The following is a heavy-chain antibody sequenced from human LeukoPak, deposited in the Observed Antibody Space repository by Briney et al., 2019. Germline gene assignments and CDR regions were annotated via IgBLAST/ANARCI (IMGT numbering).Heavy chain of an antibody. V-gene: IGHV1-2*02. CDR3: AREEGYCSSTSCSAPFDY. CDR2: INPNSGGT. D-gene: IGHD2-2*01. J-gene: IGHJ4*02. CDR1: GYTFTGYY. Sequence: ASVKVSCKASGYTFTGYYMHWVRPAPGQGLEWMGWINPNSGGTNYAQKFQGRVTMTRDTSISTAYMALSRLRSDDTAVYYCAREEGYCSSTSCSAPFDYWGQGTLVTVSS.